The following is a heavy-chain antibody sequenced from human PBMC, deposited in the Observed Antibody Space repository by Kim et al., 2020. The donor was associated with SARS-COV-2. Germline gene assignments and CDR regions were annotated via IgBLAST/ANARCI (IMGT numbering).Heavy chain of an antibody. V-gene: IGHV4-39*07. CDR2: IYYSGST. CDR1: GGSISSSSYY. D-gene: IGHD5-12*01. Sequence: SETLSLTCTVSGGSISSSSYYWGWIRQPPGKGLEWIGSIYYSGSTYYNPSLKSRVTISVDTSKNQFSLKLSSVTAADTAVYYCARGKVEMATMAFPDYGGQGALVSVSS. CDR3: ARGKVEMATMAFPDY. J-gene: IGHJ4*01.